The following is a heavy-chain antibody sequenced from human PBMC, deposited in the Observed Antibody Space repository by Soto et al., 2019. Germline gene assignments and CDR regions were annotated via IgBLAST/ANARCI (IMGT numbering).Heavy chain of an antibody. V-gene: IGHV3-23*01. Sequence: EVRLLESGGDLVQPGGSLRLSCATSGLSSPHLYAMNWVRQAPGKDLEWVSAISGSGGVTYYADSVKGRFTVSRDDSKTTMFLQMTSLRADDTAVYYCAKQRAGFGSGSDTYYFDYWGQGTLVTVSS. D-gene: IGHD3-10*01. J-gene: IGHJ4*02. CDR2: ISGSGGVT. CDR3: AKQRAGFGSGSDTYYFDY. CDR1: GLSSPHLYA.